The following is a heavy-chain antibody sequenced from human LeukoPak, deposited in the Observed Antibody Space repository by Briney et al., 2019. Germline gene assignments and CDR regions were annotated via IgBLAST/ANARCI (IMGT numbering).Heavy chain of an antibody. CDR1: GYTFTSYG. CDR2: ISAYNGNT. Sequence: ASVRVSCKASGYTFTSYGISWVRQAPGQGLEWMGWISAYNGNTNYARKLQGRVTITTDTSTSTAYMELRSLRSDDTAVYYCARGDSYGPRDYYYYIDVWGKVTTVTVSS. V-gene: IGHV1-18*01. D-gene: IGHD5-18*01. CDR3: ARGDSYGPRDYYYYIDV. J-gene: IGHJ6*03.